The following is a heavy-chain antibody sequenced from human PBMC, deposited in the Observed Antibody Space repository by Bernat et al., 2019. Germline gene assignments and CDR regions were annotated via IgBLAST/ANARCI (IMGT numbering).Heavy chain of an antibody. J-gene: IGHJ5*02. CDR1: GFTFDDYA. D-gene: IGHD6-19*01. CDR3: AKGPYSSGWLSHWFDP. CDR2: ISWNSGSI. Sequence: EVQLVESGGGLVQPGRSLRPSCAASGFTFDDYAMHWVRQAPGKGLEWVSGISWNSGSIGYADSVKGRFTIPRDNAKNSLYLQMNSLRAEDTALYYCAKGPYSSGWLSHWFDPWGQGTLVTVSS. V-gene: IGHV3-9*01.